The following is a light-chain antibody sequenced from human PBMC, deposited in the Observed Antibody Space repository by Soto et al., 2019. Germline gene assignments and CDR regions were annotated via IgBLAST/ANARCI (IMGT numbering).Light chain of an antibody. CDR3: TTWDDSLNGRV. Sequence: QSLLTQPPSASGTPGQTVTMSCSGTSCNIGSNAVNWFQHLPGTAPKLLIYSNRQRPSGVPDRFSASRSGTSASLAISGLQSDDEADYYCTTWDDSLNGRVFGGGTKLTVL. CDR1: SCNIGSNA. J-gene: IGLJ3*02. CDR2: SNR. V-gene: IGLV1-44*01.